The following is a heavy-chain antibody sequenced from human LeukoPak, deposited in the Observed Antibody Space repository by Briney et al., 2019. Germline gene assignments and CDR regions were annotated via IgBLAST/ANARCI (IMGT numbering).Heavy chain of an antibody. CDR2: ISNDERNK. Sequence: GSLRLSCAASGFMFTDFAMHWVRQAPGKGLQWVAVISNDERNKYYADSVKGRFTISRDNFKNTLYLQMNSLRAEDTAVYYCAKRFDSSGQAKSFDYWGQGTLVTVSS. CDR1: GFMFTDFA. J-gene: IGHJ4*02. V-gene: IGHV3-30-3*02. CDR3: AKRFDSSGQAKSFDY. D-gene: IGHD3-22*01.